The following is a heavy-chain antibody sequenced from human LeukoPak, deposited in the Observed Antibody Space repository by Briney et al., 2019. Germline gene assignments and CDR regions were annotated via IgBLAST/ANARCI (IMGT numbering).Heavy chain of an antibody. CDR2: INHSGST. Sequence: SETLSLTCAVYGGSFSGYYWSWIRQPPGKGLEWIGEINHSGSTNYNPSLKSRVTISVDTSKNQFSLKLSYVTAADTAVYYCAKVPYYYGSGSLKTGYFDYWGQGTLVTVSS. CDR1: GGSFSGYY. J-gene: IGHJ4*02. D-gene: IGHD3-10*01. CDR3: AKVPYYYGSGSLKTGYFDY. V-gene: IGHV4-34*01.